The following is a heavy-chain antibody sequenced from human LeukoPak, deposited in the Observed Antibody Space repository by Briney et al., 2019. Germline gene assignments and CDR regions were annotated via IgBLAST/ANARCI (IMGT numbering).Heavy chain of an antibody. CDR1: GYTFTSYG. D-gene: IGHD2-2*01. CDR3: ARAEYCSSTSCYSGGRLYSSSAGDY. J-gene: IGHJ4*02. CDR2: ISAYNGNT. V-gene: IGHV1-18*01. Sequence: GASVKVSCTASGYTFTSYGISWVRQAPGQGLEWMGWISAYNGNTNYAQKLQGRVTTTTDTSTSTAYMELRSLRSDDTAVYYCARAEYCSSTSCYSGGRLYSSSAGDYWGQGTLVTVSS.